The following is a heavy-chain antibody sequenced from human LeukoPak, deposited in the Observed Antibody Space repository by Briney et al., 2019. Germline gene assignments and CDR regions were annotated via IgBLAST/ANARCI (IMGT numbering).Heavy chain of an antibody. J-gene: IGHJ4*02. CDR3: ARFHPGTAVNY. Sequence: SETLSLTCSVSGGPISSYYWNWIRQPPGKGLEWIGYIYSNGNTNYNPSLKSRVTFSIDTSRKEFSLGLTSVTAADTAVYYCARFHPGTAVNYWGQGALVTVSS. CDR2: IYSNGNT. V-gene: IGHV4-59*01. D-gene: IGHD6-13*01. CDR1: GGPISSYY.